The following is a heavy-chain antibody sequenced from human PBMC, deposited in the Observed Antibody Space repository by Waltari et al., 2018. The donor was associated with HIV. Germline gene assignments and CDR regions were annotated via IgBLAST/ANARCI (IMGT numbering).Heavy chain of an antibody. CDR1: GYTFTNYC. CDR2: IYPFDSDT. Sequence: EVQLVQSGAEVRNSGESLKISCKSSGYTFTNYCIAWVRQMSGEGLEWMGIIYPFDSDTRYNPSFEGQITISADKSLATAYLEWSNLNTSDAAIYYCARLFYYDTTGYINNAFDIWGQGTVVTVS. CDR3: ARLFYYDTTGYINNAFDI. V-gene: IGHV5-51*03. J-gene: IGHJ3*02. D-gene: IGHD3-22*01.